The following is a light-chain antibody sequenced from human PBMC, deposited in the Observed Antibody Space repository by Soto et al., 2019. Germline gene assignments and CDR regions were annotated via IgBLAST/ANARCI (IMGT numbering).Light chain of an antibody. J-gene: IGKJ5*01. V-gene: IGKV1-17*01. CDR2: DAS. CDR1: QGIRND. CDR3: QVYNSYPRT. Sequence: DIQMTQSTSSLSASVGDRVTFTCRASQGIRNDLSWYQQKLGRAPRLLIYDASSLESGVPSRFSGSGYGTEFTLTISSLQPDDFTTYYCQVYNSYPRTLGQGTRMAIK.